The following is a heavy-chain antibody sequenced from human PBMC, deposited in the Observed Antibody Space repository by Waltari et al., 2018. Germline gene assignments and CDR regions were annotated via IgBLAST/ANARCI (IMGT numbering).Heavy chain of an antibody. D-gene: IGHD2-21*02. CDR3: ARDECTGGDCYSHFHY. CDR1: GFTFRNYA. V-gene: IGHV3-23*01. Sequence: EVHLLESGGGLIRPGGSLRLSCAASGFTFRNYAMRWVRQAPGTVLGWFSGIINNGESSCSADTVKGRFTISRDNSKNTLYRQMENLRGEDTAVYYCARDECTGGDCYSHFHYWGQGTLVTVSS. J-gene: IGHJ4*02. CDR2: IINNGESS.